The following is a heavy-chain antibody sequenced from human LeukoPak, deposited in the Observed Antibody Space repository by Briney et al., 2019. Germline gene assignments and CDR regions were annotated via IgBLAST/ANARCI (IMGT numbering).Heavy chain of an antibody. CDR3: AREAKYYDSSGYLDYFDY. CDR2: MNPNSGNT. CDR1: GYTFTSYD. Sequence: ASVKVSCKASGYTFTSYDINWVRQATGQELEWMGWMNPNSGNTGYAQKFQGRVTMTRNTSISTAYMELSSLRSEDTAVYYCAREAKYYDSSGYLDYFDYWGQGTLVTVSS. D-gene: IGHD3-22*01. J-gene: IGHJ4*02. V-gene: IGHV1-8*01.